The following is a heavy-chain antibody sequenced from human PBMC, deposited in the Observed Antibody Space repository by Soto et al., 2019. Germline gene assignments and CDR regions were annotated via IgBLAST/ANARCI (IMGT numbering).Heavy chain of an antibody. J-gene: IGHJ4*02. CDR3: VRDPIYGAIDY. D-gene: IGHD3-10*01. V-gene: IGHV3-48*04. Sequence: EVQVVESGGGLVQPGGSLRLSCAASGFTFSSNSMNWVRQAPGKGLEWVSYISSSSSTIYADSVKGRVTTPRDDAMNSLYLKMHRLRAEDTAVYYCVRDPIYGAIDYWGLGTLVTVSS. CDR2: ISSSSSTI. CDR1: GFTFSSNS.